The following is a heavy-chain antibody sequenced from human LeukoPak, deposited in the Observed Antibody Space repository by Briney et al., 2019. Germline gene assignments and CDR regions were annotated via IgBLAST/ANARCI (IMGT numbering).Heavy chain of an antibody. J-gene: IGHJ4*02. V-gene: IGHV3-23*01. CDR1: GFTFSSYA. CDR3: AKEAPITMVRGARIG. Sequence: VGSLRLSCAASGFTFSSYATAWVLQPPVKRLDCVSGISAGGDTTYHADSVKARFTISRDHSKNTLYMQMSSLQVEDTAVYYCAKEAPITMVRGARIGWGQGTLVTVSS. D-gene: IGHD3-10*01. CDR2: ISAGGDTT.